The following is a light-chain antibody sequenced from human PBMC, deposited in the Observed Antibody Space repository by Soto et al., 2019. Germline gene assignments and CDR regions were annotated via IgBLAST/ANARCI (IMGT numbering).Light chain of an antibody. J-gene: IGKJ5*01. V-gene: IGKV3D-15*01. CDR2: DAS. CDR1: QSVSSSY. Sequence: EIVLTQSPGTLSLSPGERVTLSCRASQSVSSSYLAWYQQKPGQAPRLLIYDASNRATGIPPRFSGSGSGTEFTLTISSLQSEDFAVYYCQQYDNWPITFGQGTRLEIK. CDR3: QQYDNWPIT.